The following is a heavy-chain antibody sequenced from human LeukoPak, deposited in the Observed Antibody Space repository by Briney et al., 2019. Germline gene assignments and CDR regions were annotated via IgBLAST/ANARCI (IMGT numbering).Heavy chain of an antibody. CDR1: GGSFSGYY. CDR3: ARDGYSAHDGL. CDR2: INRSGST. D-gene: IGHD5-12*01. V-gene: IGHV4-34*01. J-gene: IGHJ4*02. Sequence: SETLSLTCAVYGGSFSGYYWSWIRQPPGKGLEWIGEINRSGSTNYNPSLKSRVTISVDTSKNQFSLRLSSVTAADTAVYYCARDGYSAHDGLWGQGTLVTVSS.